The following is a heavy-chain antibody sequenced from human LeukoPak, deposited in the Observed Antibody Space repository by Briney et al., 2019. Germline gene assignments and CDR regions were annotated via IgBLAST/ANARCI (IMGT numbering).Heavy chain of an antibody. V-gene: IGHV4-59*01. D-gene: IGHD1-26*01. Sequence: PSETLSLTCTVSGGSISSYYWSWVRQPPGKTLEWIGYIYYSGSTNYNPSLKSRVTISIETSKNQFSLKLSSVTAADTAVYYCARLASGRYYTHFDYWGQGTLVTVSS. CDR1: GGSISSYY. CDR2: IYYSGST. J-gene: IGHJ4*02. CDR3: ARLASGRYYTHFDY.